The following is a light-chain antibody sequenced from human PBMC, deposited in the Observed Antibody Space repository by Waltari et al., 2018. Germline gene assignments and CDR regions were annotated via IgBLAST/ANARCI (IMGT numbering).Light chain of an antibody. CDR3: SSFADTNPFV. CDR1: SSDVGRYNY. Sequence: QSALTQPPSASGSPGQSVTISCTGTSSDVGRYNYVSWYQQHPGKAPKLIIYEVTKRPSGVPDRFSGSKSGNTASLTVSGLQAEEEADYYCSSFADTNPFVFGTGTKVTVL. V-gene: IGLV2-8*01. CDR2: EVT. J-gene: IGLJ1*01.